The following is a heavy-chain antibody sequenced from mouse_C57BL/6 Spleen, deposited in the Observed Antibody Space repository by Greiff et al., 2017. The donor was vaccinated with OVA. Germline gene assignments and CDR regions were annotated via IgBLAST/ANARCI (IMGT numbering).Heavy chain of an antibody. CDR1: GFTFSSYG. CDR2: ISSGGSYT. D-gene: IGHD2-4*01. CDR3: ARQGDYEWYYFDY. V-gene: IGHV5-6*01. Sequence: EVQVVESGGDLVKPGGSLKLSCAASGFTFSSYGMSWVRQTPDKRLEWVATISSGGSYTYYPDSVKGRFTISRDNAKNTLYLQMSSLKSEDTAMYYCARQGDYEWYYFDYWGQGTTLTVSS. J-gene: IGHJ2*01.